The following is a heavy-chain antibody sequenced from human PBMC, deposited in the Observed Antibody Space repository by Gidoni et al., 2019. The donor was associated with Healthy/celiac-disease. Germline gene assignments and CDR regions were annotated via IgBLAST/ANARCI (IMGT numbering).Heavy chain of an antibody. D-gene: IGHD6-19*01. V-gene: IGHV4-39*01. CDR1: GGSLSSSSYY. Sequence: QLQLQEPGPGLVKPSETLSLTCTVSGGSLSSSSYYWGWIRQPPGKGLEWIVSIYFRGSTYYNPSLKSRVTISVDTSKNQFSLKLSSVTAADTAVYYCARLKIAVAGHNWFDPWGQGTLVTVSS. J-gene: IGHJ5*02. CDR3: ARLKIAVAGHNWFDP. CDR2: IYFRGST.